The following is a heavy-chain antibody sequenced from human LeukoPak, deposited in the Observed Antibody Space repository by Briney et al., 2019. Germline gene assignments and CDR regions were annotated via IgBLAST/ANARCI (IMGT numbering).Heavy chain of an antibody. D-gene: IGHD1-26*01. CDR1: GESFSGYF. J-gene: IGHJ3*01. CDR2: INHSGST. CDR3: ARQFLVGSTFLAFDL. Sequence: SETLSLTCAVYGESFSGYFWSWIRQPPGKGLEWIGEINHSGSTNYNPSLKSRVTISVDTSKNQFSLKLSSVTAADMAVYFCARQFLVGSTFLAFDLWGQGTRVTVSS. V-gene: IGHV4-34*01.